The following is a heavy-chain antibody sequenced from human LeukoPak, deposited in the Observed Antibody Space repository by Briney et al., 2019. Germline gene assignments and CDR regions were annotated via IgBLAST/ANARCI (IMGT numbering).Heavy chain of an antibody. J-gene: IGHJ5*02. D-gene: IGHD3-9*01. V-gene: IGHV4-61*02. CDR3: ARGTRYYDILTGYYPWRNWFDP. CDR2: IYTSGST. Sequence: SETLSLTCTVSGGSISRGSYYWTWIRQPAGKGLEWIGRIYTSGSTNYNPSLKSRVTISVDTSKNQFSLKLSSVTAADTAVYYCARGTRYYDILTGYYPWRNWFDPWGQGTLVTVSS. CDR1: GGSISRGSYY.